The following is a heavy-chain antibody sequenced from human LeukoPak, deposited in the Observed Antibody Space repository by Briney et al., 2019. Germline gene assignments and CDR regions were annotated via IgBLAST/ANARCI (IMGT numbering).Heavy chain of an antibody. J-gene: IGHJ4*02. D-gene: IGHD6-13*01. CDR1: GYTFTIYG. CDR2: ISAYNGNT. CDR3: ARVSRYSSSWYLCDY. Sequence: ASVKVSCKASGYTFTIYGISWVRQAPGQGLEWMGWISAYNGNTNYAQKLQGRVTMTTDTSTSTAYMELRSLRSDDTAVYCCARVSRYSSSWYLCDYWGQGTLVTVSS. V-gene: IGHV1-18*01.